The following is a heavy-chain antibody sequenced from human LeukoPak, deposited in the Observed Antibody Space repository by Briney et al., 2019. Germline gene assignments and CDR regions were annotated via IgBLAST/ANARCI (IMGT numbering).Heavy chain of an antibody. J-gene: IGHJ4*02. CDR1: GYTFTSYA. D-gene: IGHD3-10*01. Sequence: ASVKVSCKASGYTFTSYAMNWVRQAPGQGLEWMGWINTNTGNPTYAQGFTGRFVFSLDTSVSTAYLQISSLKAEDTAVYYCARGSVLLWFGEFYYFDYWGQGTLVTVSS. V-gene: IGHV7-4-1*02. CDR2: INTNTGNP. CDR3: ARGSVLLWFGEFYYFDY.